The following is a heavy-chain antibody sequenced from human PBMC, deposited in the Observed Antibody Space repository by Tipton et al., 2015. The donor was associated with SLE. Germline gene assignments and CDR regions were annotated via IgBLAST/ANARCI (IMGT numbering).Heavy chain of an antibody. J-gene: IGHJ4*02. Sequence: VQLVQSGVEVKKAGESLNISCKTSGYIFTNHWIGWVRQMPGKGLEWMGIIFPGDSETKYSPAFQGQVTISVDKSITTAYLQWSSLKTPDTAMYYCASPSGIYFYWGQGTLVTVSS. CDR2: IFPGDSET. CDR1: GYIFTNHW. D-gene: IGHD1-26*01. CDR3: ASPSGIYFY. V-gene: IGHV5-51*01.